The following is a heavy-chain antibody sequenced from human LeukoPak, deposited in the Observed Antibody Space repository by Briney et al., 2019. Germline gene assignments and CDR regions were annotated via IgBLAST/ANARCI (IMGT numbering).Heavy chain of an antibody. CDR3: VKDRNTYGDYVGWFDP. J-gene: IGHJ5*02. V-gene: IGHV3-23*01. CDR2: ISGRGDIT. CDR1: GFTFSTYA. Sequence: PGGSLRLSCAASGFTFSTYAMSWVRQAPGKGLDWVSAISGRGDITYYADSVKGRFTISRDSSKKTVFLQMNSLRAEDTAVYYCVKDRNTYGDYVGWFDPWGQGTLVTVSS. D-gene: IGHD4-17*01.